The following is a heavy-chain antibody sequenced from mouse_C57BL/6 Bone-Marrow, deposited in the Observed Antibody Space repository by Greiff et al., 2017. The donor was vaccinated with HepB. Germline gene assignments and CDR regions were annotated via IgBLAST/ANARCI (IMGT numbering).Heavy chain of an antibody. CDR3: ARYGSLFDY. V-gene: IGHV1-15*01. CDR1: GYTFTDYE. D-gene: IGHD1-1*01. Sequence: VQLQESGAELVRPGASVTLSCKASGYTFTDYEMHWVKQTPVHGLEWIGAIDPETGGTAYNQKFKGKAILTADKSSSAAYMGLRSLTSEDSAVYYCARYGSLFDYWGQGTTLTVSS. CDR2: IDPETGGT. J-gene: IGHJ2*01.